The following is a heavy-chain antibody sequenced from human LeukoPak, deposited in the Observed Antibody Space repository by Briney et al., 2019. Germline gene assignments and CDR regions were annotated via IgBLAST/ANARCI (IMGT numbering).Heavy chain of an antibody. Sequence: GGSLRLSCAASGFTFRTYGMHWVRQAPGKWLEWVAVISYDGSNKYYADSVKGRFTISRDNSKNTLYLQMDSLRAEDTAVYYCAKGRSSSWYYYHCVMDVWGQGTTVTVSS. J-gene: IGHJ6*02. CDR3: AKGRSSSWYYYHCVMDV. CDR1: GFTFRTYG. CDR2: ISYDGSNK. V-gene: IGHV3-30*18. D-gene: IGHD6-13*01.